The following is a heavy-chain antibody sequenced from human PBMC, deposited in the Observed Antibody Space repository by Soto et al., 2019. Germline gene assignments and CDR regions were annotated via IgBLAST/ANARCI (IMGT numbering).Heavy chain of an antibody. V-gene: IGHV3-30*18. CDR2: ISYDGSNK. CDR1: GFTFSSYG. Sequence: QVQLVESGGGVVQPGRSLRLSCAASGFTFSSYGMHWVRQAPGKGLEWVAVISYDGSNKYYADSVKGRFTISRDNSKNTLYLQMNSLRAEDTAVYYCAKGGSGGWSDAFDIWGQGTMVTVSS. J-gene: IGHJ3*02. D-gene: IGHD6-19*01. CDR3: AKGGSGGWSDAFDI.